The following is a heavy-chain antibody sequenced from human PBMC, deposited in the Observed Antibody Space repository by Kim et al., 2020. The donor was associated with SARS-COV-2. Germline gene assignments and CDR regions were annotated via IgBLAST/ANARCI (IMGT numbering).Heavy chain of an antibody. D-gene: IGHD6-13*01. CDR2: INQDGSAK. CDR1: GLTFSSYW. V-gene: IGHV3-7*03. J-gene: IGHJ4*02. CDR3: ARAPAAGTCDY. Sequence: GGSLRLSCAASGLTFSSYWMSWVRQAPGKGLEWVANINQDGSAKYYVDSVKGRFTISRDNAKNSLYLQMNSLGGEDTAVYYCARAPAAGTCDYWGQGTLVTVSS.